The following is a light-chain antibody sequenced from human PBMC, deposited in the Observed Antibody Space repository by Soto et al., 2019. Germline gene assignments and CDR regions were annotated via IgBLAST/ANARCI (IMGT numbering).Light chain of an antibody. J-gene: IGLJ1*01. CDR3: ESYAGSNTYV. V-gene: IGLV2-8*01. Sequence: QPALTHPPSATGSPGQSVTISCTETKNDIGVYDFVSWYHHHPGKAPRLIIYEVVQRPSGVPDRFSGSKSGNTPSLPVSGLQAANEADYFCESYAGSNTYVFGSGTKVTVL. CDR1: KNDIGVYDF. CDR2: EVV.